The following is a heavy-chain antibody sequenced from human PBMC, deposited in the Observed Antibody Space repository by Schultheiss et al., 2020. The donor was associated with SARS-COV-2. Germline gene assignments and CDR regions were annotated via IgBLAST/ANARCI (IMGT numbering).Heavy chain of an antibody. CDR2: ISGSGGST. CDR1: GFTFSSYA. Sequence: GGSLRLSCAASGFTFSSYAMSWVRQAPGKGLEWVSAISGSGGSTYYADSVKGRFTISRDNAKNSLYLQMNSLRAEDTAVYYCARALPITIFGVVIIGYYGMDVWGQGTLVTVSS. CDR3: ARALPITIFGVVIIGYYGMDV. J-gene: IGHJ6*02. V-gene: IGHV3-23*01. D-gene: IGHD3-3*01.